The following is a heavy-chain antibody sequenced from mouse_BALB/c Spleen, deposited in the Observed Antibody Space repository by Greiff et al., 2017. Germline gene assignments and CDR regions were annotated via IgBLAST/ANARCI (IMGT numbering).Heavy chain of an antibody. Sequence: EVKLVESGGGLVQPGGSLKLSCAASGFTFSSYAMSWVRQTPEKRLEWVASISSGGSTYYPDSVKGRFTISRDNARNILYLQMSSLRSEDTAMYYCARETPYFDYWGQGTTLTVSS. J-gene: IGHJ2*01. CDR2: ISSGGST. CDR1: GFTFSSYA. CDR3: ARETPYFDY. V-gene: IGHV5-6-5*01.